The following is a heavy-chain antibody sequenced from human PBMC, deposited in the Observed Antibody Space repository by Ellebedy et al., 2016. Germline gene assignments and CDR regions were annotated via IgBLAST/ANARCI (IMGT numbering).Heavy chain of an antibody. J-gene: IGHJ3*02. Sequence: GESLKISCAASGFTFSSYWMSWVRQAPGKGLEWVANIKQDGSEKYYVDSVKGRFTISRDNAKNSLYLHMNSLRAEDTAVYYCARDLDYYDSSVRDAFDIWGQGTMVTVSS. CDR3: ARDLDYYDSSVRDAFDI. V-gene: IGHV3-7*01. D-gene: IGHD3-22*01. CDR1: GFTFSSYW. CDR2: IKQDGSEK.